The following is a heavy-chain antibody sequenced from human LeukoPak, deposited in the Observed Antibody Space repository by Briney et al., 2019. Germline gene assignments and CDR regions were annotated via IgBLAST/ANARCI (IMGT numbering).Heavy chain of an antibody. V-gene: IGHV4-31*03. D-gene: IGHD2/OR15-2a*01. CDR3: AREVIEDWFDP. Sequence: SQTLSLTCTVSGGSISSGAYYWNWIRQHPGKGLEWIGYIYYSGSTYYNPSLKSRVTMSVDTSKNQFSLKLSSVTAADTAVYYCAREVIEDWFDPWGQGTLVTVSS. CDR1: GGSISSGAYY. J-gene: IGHJ5*02. CDR2: IYYSGST.